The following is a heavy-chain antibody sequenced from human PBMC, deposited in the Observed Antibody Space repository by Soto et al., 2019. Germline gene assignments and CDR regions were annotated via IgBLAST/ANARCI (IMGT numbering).Heavy chain of an antibody. D-gene: IGHD2-8*01. CDR1: GFTLRSYW. CDR2: ISGSGGST. Sequence: PGGSLRLSCAASGFTLRSYWMSWVRQAPGKGLEWVSAISGSGGSTYSADSVEGRFTISRDNSKNTLYLQMTSLRAEDTAVYYCAKDRGGVLAPSYFDYWGQGTLVTVSS. J-gene: IGHJ4*02. V-gene: IGHV3-23*01. CDR3: AKDRGGVLAPSYFDY.